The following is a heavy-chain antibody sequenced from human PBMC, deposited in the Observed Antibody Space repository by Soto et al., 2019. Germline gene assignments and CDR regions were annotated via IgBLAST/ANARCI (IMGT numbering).Heavy chain of an antibody. D-gene: IGHD2-15*01. Sequence: EVQLVESGGGLVQPGGSLRLSCAASGFTFSSYAMHWVRQAPGKGLEYVSAISSNGGSTYYANSVKGRFTISRDNSKNTLYLQMGSLRAEDMAVYYCAIHGSGSYYFDYWGHGTLVTVSS. CDR3: AIHGSGSYYFDY. V-gene: IGHV3-64*01. J-gene: IGHJ4*01. CDR2: ISSNGGST. CDR1: GFTFSSYA.